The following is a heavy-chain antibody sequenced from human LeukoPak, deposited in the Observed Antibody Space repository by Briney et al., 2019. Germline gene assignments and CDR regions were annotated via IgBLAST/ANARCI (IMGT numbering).Heavy chain of an antibody. J-gene: IGHJ2*01. CDR3: VRGRCGGDCSQDCSFVL. V-gene: IGHV3-48*01. CDR1: GFTFSWYS. CDR2: ITTDSGTK. D-gene: IGHD2-21*02. Sequence: GGSLRLSCAASGFTFSWYSMNWVRQAPGKGPEWISFITTDSGTKYYTGSVKGRFTISRDNAENSLYLHMNSLRTEDTAMYYCVRGRCGGDCSQDCSFVLWGRGTLVTVSS.